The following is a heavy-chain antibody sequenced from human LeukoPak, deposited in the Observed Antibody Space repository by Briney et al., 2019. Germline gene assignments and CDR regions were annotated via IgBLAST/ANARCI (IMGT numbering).Heavy chain of an antibody. D-gene: IGHD6-19*01. Sequence: GGSLRLSCAASGFIFSSYAMSWVRQAPGKGLESVSRINTDGTVTTYADSVKGRFTVSRDNADNTMFLQMNSVRDEDTAVYYCATKQWLAPPPDSWGQGTPVTVSS. J-gene: IGHJ4*02. V-gene: IGHV3-74*01. CDR3: ATKQWLAPPPDS. CDR2: INTDGTVT. CDR1: GFIFSSYA.